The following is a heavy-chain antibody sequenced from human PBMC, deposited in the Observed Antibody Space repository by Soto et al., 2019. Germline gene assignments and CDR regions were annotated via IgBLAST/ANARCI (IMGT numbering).Heavy chain of an antibody. Sequence: SETLSLTCTVSGGSIRSYYWSWIRQPPGKGLEWIGYIYNSGSTNYSPSLKSRVTISVDTSKNQFSLKLSSVTAADTAVYYCARWGPRWFDPWGQGTLVTVSS. CDR1: GGSIRSYY. D-gene: IGHD3-16*01. V-gene: IGHV4-59*01. CDR3: ARWGPRWFDP. CDR2: IYNSGST. J-gene: IGHJ5*02.